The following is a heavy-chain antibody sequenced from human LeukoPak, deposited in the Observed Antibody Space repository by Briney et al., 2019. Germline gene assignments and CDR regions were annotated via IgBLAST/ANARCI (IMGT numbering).Heavy chain of an antibody. D-gene: IGHD3-3*01. J-gene: IGHJ4*02. CDR1: GFTFEEYG. Sequence: PGGSLRLSCEASGFTFEEYGMRWVRQIPGKGLEWVSAVTGSGIGTYYAESVKGRFTISRDNSKNTLYLQMHSLRAEDTAVYYCTTRRGPDSSASYFWGMDWGQGTLVTVSS. CDR3: TTRRGPDSSASYFWGMD. V-gene: IGHV3-23*01. CDR2: VTGSGIGT.